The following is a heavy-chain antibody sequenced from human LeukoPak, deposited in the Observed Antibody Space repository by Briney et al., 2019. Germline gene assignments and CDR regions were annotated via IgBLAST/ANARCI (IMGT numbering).Heavy chain of an antibody. Sequence: ASVKVTCKTSGFTFNTYGINWVRRAPGQELEWMAWISFSSGNTRYAGNVQGRATLTTCTSTTTAYLELRDLRTDDTAVYYCARDAVAGATLQGDFYYWFDPWGQGTLVTVSS. J-gene: IGHJ5*02. D-gene: IGHD1-26*01. CDR2: ISFSSGNT. CDR3: ARDAVAGATLQGDFYYWFDP. CDR1: GFTFNTYG. V-gene: IGHV1-18*04.